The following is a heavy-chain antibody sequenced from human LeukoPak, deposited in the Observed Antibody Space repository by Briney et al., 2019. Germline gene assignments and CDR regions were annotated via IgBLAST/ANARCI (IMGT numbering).Heavy chain of an antibody. CDR2: VYYSGST. CDR3: AREPYCSGGSCYPPWVDY. J-gene: IGHJ4*02. D-gene: IGHD2-15*01. CDR1: GGSLSGFY. Sequence: PSETLSLTCTVSGGSLSGFYWSWIRQPPGAGLEWIGYVYYSGSTTYNPSLKSRVTISVDTSKNQFSLRLGSVTAADTAVYYCAREPYCSGGSCYPPWVDYWGQGTLVTVSP. V-gene: IGHV4-59*01.